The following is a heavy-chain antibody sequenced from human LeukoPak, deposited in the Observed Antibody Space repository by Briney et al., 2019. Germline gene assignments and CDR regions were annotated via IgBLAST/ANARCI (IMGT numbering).Heavy chain of an antibody. Sequence: PGGSLRLSCAASGFTFSSYSMNWVRQAPVKGLEWVSSISSSSSYIYYVDSVKGRFTISRDNAKNSLYLQMNSLRAEDTAVYYCARGGSSYWGQSKYYFDYWGQGTLVTVSS. D-gene: IGHD7-27*01. V-gene: IGHV3-21*01. J-gene: IGHJ4*02. CDR2: ISSSSSYI. CDR3: ARGGSSYWGQSKYYFDY. CDR1: GFTFSSYS.